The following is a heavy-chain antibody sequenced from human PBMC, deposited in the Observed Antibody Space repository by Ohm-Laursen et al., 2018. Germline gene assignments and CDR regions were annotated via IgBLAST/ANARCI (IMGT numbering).Heavy chain of an antibody. D-gene: IGHD2-15*01. J-gene: IGHJ4*02. V-gene: IGHV3-9*01. CDR3: VKGSLVVVVSAFDF. Sequence: SLRLSCAASGFTFDEFAMHWVRQAPGKGLEWVSGISWDSAEIAYADSVKGRLTISRDNAKNSLYLQMNSLTAEDTAFYYCVKGSLVVVVSAFDFWGQGTLVTVSS. CDR2: ISWDSAEI. CDR1: GFTFDEFA.